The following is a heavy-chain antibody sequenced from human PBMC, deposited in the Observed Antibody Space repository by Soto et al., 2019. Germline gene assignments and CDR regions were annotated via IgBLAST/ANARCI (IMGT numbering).Heavy chain of an antibody. J-gene: IGHJ4*02. V-gene: IGHV3-23*01. Sequence: EVQLLDSGGGMVQPGGSLRLSCEDSGFTFSNYAMNWVRQAPGKGLEWVLGISGGGDNTYYADSVKGRFTISRDNSKNTVFLQMNRLRAEDTAVYYCAKERLARGFDYWGQGTMVTVSS. CDR2: ISGGGDNT. CDR1: GFTFSNYA. CDR3: AKERLARGFDY.